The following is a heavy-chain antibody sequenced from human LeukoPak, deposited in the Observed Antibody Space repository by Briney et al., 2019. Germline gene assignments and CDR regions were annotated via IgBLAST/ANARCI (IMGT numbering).Heavy chain of an antibody. Sequence: PSETLSLTCTVSGGSISSYYWSWIRQPPGKGLEWIGNIFYSGSPNYNPSLKSRVTISFDTSRNQLSLKLSSVTAADTAVYYCARVGHLAAAGTYDYWGQGTLVTVPS. CDR1: GGSISSYY. J-gene: IGHJ4*02. D-gene: IGHD6-13*01. CDR2: IFYSGSP. V-gene: IGHV4-59*08. CDR3: ARVGHLAAAGTYDY.